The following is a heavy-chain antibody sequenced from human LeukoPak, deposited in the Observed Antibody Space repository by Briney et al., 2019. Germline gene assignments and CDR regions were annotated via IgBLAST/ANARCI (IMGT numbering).Heavy chain of an antibody. CDR3: ARGRLPGAIVGATGEDY. CDR1: GYTFTSYD. D-gene: IGHD1-26*01. J-gene: IGHJ4*02. Sequence: ASVKVSCKASGYTFTSYDINWVRQATGQGLEWMGWMNPNSGNTGYAQKFQGRVTITRNTSISTAYMELSSLRSEDTAVYYCARGRLPGAIVGATGEDYWGQGTLVTVSS. V-gene: IGHV1-8*03. CDR2: MNPNSGNT.